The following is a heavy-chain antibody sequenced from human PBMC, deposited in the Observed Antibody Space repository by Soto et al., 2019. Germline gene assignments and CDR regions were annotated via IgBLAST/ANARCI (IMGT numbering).Heavy chain of an antibody. D-gene: IGHD2-2*02. CDR2: IIPILGIA. V-gene: IGHV1-69*02. J-gene: IGHJ4*02. Sequence: SVKVSCKASGGTFSSYTISWVRQAPGQGLEWMGRIIPILGIANYAQKFQGRVTITADKSTSTAYMELSSLRSEDTAVYYCARKYCSSTSCYTERGFDYWGQGTLVTVSS. CDR3: ARKYCSSTSCYTERGFDY. CDR1: GGTFSSYT.